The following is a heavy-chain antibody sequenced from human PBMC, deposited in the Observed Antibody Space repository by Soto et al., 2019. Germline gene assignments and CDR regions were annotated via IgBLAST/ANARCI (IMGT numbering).Heavy chain of an antibody. J-gene: IGHJ4*02. CDR1: GGTFSSYA. CDR3: ARAEEMARTFDY. Sequence: GASVKVSCKASGGTFSSYAISWVRQAPGQGLEWMGGIIPILGTANYAQKFQGRVTITADKSTSTAYMELSSLRSEDTAVYYCARAEEMARTFDYWGQGTLVTVSS. CDR2: IIPILGTA. V-gene: IGHV1-69*10.